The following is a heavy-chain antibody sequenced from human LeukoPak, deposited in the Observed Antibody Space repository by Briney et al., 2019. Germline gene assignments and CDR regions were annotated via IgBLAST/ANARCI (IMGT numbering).Heavy chain of an antibody. J-gene: IGHJ4*02. CDR2: VSDSGSYA. V-gene: IGHV3-23*01. CDR3: ARVQYSYGYDGSFY. D-gene: IGHD5-18*01. CDR1: GFTFSNYG. Sequence: GGSLRLSCAASGFTFSNYGMSWVRQAPGKGLEWVSVVSDSGSYAYYADSVKGRFTISRDNSKNTLYLQMNSLRAEDTAVYYCARVQYSYGYDGSFYWGQGTLVTVSS.